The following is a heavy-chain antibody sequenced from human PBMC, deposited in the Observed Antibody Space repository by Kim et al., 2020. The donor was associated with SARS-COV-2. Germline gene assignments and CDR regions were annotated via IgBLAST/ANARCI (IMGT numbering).Heavy chain of an antibody. D-gene: IGHD3-22*01. Sequence: GGSLRLSCAASGFTFSSYAMSWVRQAPGKGLEWVSAISGSGGSTYYADSVKGRFTISRDNSKNTLYLQMNSLRAEDTAVYYCAKASGTYYYDSSGYYYANYYYDGMAVWGQGTTVTVSS. CDR3: AKASGTYYYDSSGYYYANYYYDGMAV. CDR1: GFTFSSYA. CDR2: ISGSGGST. V-gene: IGHV3-23*01. J-gene: IGHJ6*02.